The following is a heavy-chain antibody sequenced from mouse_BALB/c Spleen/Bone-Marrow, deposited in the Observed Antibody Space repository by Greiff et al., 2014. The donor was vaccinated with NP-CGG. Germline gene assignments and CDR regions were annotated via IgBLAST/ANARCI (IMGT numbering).Heavy chain of an antibody. J-gene: IGHJ4*01. D-gene: IGHD3-3*01. V-gene: IGHV5-17*02. Sequence: DVMLVESGGGLVQPGGSRKPSCAASGFTFSSFGMHWVRQAPEKGLEWVAYISSGSSTIYYADTMKGRFTISRDDPKNTLFLQMASLRSEDTAMYYCTRSGTLGSMDYWGQGTSVTVSS. CDR2: ISSGSSTI. CDR1: GFTFSSFG. CDR3: TRSGTLGSMDY.